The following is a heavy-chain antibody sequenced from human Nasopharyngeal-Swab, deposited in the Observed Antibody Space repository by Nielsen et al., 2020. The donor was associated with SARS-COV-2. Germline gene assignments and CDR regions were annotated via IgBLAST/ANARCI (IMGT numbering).Heavy chain of an antibody. CDR3: AKVGFRSITGTSPLEY. CDR2: ISGSGGST. V-gene: IGHV3-23*01. D-gene: IGHD1-20*01. Sequence: GESLKISCAASGFTFSSYAMSWVRQAPGKGLEWVSAISGSGGSTYYADSVKGRFTISRDNSKNTLYLQMNSLRAGATAVYYCAKVGFRSITGTSPLEYWGQGTLVTVSS. CDR1: GFTFSSYA. J-gene: IGHJ4*02.